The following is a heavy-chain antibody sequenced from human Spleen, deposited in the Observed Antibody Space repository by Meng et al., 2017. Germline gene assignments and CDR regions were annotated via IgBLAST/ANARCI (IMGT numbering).Heavy chain of an antibody. D-gene: IGHD1-14*01. CDR3: ANRMHAYGFDI. V-gene: IGHV3-23*01. Sequence: EVQLLESGGGLVQPGGSLRLSCAASGFSFSSYAMSWVRQAPGKGLEWVSGISGGGGSTYYADSVKGRFTISRDNSKNTLYLQMNSLRAEDTAVYYCANRMHAYGFDIWGQGTMVTVSS. CDR2: ISGGGGST. CDR1: GFSFSSYA. J-gene: IGHJ3*02.